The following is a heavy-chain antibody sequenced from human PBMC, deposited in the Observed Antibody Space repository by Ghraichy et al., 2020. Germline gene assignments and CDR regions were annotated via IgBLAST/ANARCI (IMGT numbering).Heavy chain of an antibody. CDR3: ARRGALDYCSGGSCYPDDAFDI. J-gene: IGHJ3*02. Sequence: SETLSLTCAVYGGSFSGYYWSWIRQPPGKGLEWIGEINHSGSTNYNPSLKSRVTISVDTSKNQFSLKLSSVTAADTAVYYCARRGALDYCSGGSCYPDDAFDIWGQGTMVTVSS. V-gene: IGHV4-34*01. CDR1: GGSFSGYY. CDR2: INHSGST. D-gene: IGHD2-15*01.